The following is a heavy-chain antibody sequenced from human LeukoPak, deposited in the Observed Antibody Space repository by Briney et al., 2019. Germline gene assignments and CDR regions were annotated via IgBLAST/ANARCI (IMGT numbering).Heavy chain of an antibody. D-gene: IGHD6-13*01. Sequence: SVKVSCKASGGTFSSYAISWVRQAPGQGLEWMGGIIPIFGTANYAQKFQGRVTITADKSTSTAYMELSSLRSEDTAVYYCTRDLRRIAAADHYYYYYYMDVWGKGTTVTVSS. CDR3: TRDLRRIAAADHYYYYYYMDV. CDR2: IIPIFGTA. J-gene: IGHJ6*03. CDR1: GGTFSSYA. V-gene: IGHV1-69*06.